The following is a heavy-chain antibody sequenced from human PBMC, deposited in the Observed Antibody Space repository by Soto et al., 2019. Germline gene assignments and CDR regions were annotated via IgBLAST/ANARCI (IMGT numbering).Heavy chain of an antibody. CDR1: GFTFSSYD. V-gene: IGHV3-13*01. D-gene: IGHD6-6*01. CDR3: AAARPDYYYYYMDV. CDR2: IGTAGDT. Sequence: EVQLVESGGGLVQPGGSLRLSCAASGFTFSSYDMHWVRQATGKGLEWASAIGTAGDTYYPGSVKGRFTISRENAKNSLYLQMNSLRAGDTAVYYCAAARPDYYYYYMDVWGKGTTVTVSS. J-gene: IGHJ6*03.